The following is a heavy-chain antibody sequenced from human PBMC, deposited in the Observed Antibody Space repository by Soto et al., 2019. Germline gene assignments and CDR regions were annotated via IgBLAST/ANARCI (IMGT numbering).Heavy chain of an antibody. CDR1: GFTFSSYA. CDR2: ISGSGGST. CDR3: AKSRFMVRPNGGFDY. Sequence: PVGSLRLSCAASGFTFSSYAMSLVRQAPGKGLEWVSAISGSGGSTYYADSVKGRFTISRDNSKNTLYLQMNSLRAEDTAVYYCAKSRFMVRPNGGFDYWGQGTLVTFSS. D-gene: IGHD3-10*01. V-gene: IGHV3-23*01. J-gene: IGHJ4*02.